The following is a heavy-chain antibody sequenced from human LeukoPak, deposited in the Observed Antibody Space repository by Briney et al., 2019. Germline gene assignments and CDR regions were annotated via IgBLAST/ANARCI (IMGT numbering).Heavy chain of an antibody. CDR3: AKGLERESRLDS. J-gene: IGHJ4*02. CDR1: GFTFSSYG. D-gene: IGHD1-1*01. Sequence: GGSLRLSCAASGFTFSSYGMHWVRQAPGKGLEWVAFIRYDGSNKYYADSVKGRFTISRDNSKNTLYLQMNSLRAEDTALYYCAKGLERESRLDSWGQGTLVTVPS. CDR2: IRYDGSNK. V-gene: IGHV3-30*02.